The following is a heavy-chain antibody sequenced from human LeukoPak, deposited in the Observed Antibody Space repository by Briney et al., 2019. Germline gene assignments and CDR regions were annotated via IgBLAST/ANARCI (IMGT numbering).Heavy chain of an antibody. CDR3: ARELDYGDYGGFDY. J-gene: IGHJ4*02. D-gene: IGHD4-17*01. V-gene: IGHV4-31*03. CDR2: IYYSGST. Sequence: SETLSLTCTVSGGSISSGGYYWSWIRQHPGKGLEWIGYIYYSGSTYYNPSLKSRVTISVDTPKNQFSLKLSSVTAADTAVYYCARELDYGDYGGFDYWGQGTLVTVSS. CDR1: GGSISSGGYY.